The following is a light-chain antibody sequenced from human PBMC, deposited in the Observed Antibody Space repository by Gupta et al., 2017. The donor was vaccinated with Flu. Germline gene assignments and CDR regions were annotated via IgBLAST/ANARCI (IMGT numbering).Light chain of an antibody. J-gene: IGLJ2*01. CDR1: SSDVGGYNY. CDR2: EGS. CDR3: SSDAGRVV. V-gene: IGLV2-8*01. Sequence: QSALTQPPSASGSPGPSVTISCTGTSSDVGGYNYVSWYQQHPGKAPKLMIDEGSKRPSGVPYGFSGSKSGNTASLTVSGLQAEDEDDYYCSSDAGRVVFGGGTKLTVL.